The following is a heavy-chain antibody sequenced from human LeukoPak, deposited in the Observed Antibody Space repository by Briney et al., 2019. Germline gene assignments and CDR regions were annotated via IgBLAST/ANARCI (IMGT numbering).Heavy chain of an antibody. Sequence: GGSLRLSCAASGFTFTNYAMTWVRQAPGRGLEWVSSISDTYATTYYTDSVKGRCTISRDNSKNTVSLQLNNLRAEDTAVYFCVRHDSFIPFWGQGTLVTVSS. CDR2: ISDTYATT. V-gene: IGHV3-23*01. CDR3: VRHDSFIPF. CDR1: GFTFTNYA. D-gene: IGHD2-21*01. J-gene: IGHJ4*02.